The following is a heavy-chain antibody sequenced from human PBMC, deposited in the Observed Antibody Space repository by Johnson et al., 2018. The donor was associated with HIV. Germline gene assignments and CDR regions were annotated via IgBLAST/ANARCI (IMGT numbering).Heavy chain of an antibody. J-gene: IGHJ3*02. D-gene: IGHD3-22*01. V-gene: IGHV3-9*01. CDR3: AKDMYYYDSSGYHDAFDI. Sequence: GRFTISRDNAKHSLYLQMNSLRAEDTALYYCAKDMYYYDSSGYHDAFDIWGQGTMVTVSS.